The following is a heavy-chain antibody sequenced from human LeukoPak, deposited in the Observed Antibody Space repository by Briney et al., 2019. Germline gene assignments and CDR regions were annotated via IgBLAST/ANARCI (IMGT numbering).Heavy chain of an antibody. CDR1: GFTFSNYA. J-gene: IGHJ4*02. CDR2: ISYDGSDV. V-gene: IGHV3-30*04. CDR3: ARDNNGDY. Sequence: GGSLRLSCAASGFTFSNYAMHWVRQAPGRGQQWVAVISYDGSDVNCADSVKGRFTISRDNSKSTLYLQLNSLRVEDTAVFYCARDNNGDYWGQGTLVTVSS. D-gene: IGHD2-8*01.